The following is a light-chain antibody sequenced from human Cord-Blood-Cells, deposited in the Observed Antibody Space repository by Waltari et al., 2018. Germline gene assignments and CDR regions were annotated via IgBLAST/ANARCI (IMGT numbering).Light chain of an antibody. J-gene: IGKJ1*01. CDR3: QQSYSTPGIGT. Sequence: IKMTQSPSSLSASVGDRVTITCRASQGISSYLNWYQQKPGKSPKLLIYAASSLQSGVPSRFSGSGSGTDFTLTISSLQPEDFATYYCQQSYSTPGIGTFGQGTKVEIK. CDR1: QGISSY. CDR2: AAS. V-gene: IGKV1-39*01.